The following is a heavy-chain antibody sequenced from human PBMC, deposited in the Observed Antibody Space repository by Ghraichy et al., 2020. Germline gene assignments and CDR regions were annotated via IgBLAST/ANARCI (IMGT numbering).Heavy chain of an antibody. CDR1: GYTFSNFD. CDR2: MNPVSGNT. Sequence: ASVKVSCKASGYTFSNFDIIWVRQAAGQGLEWMGWMNPVSGNTNFIQKFRGRVTLTSDISISTAYMELSALISDDTAVYYCAGGVRNLLFSDHWGHGTLVTVSS. CDR3: AGGVRNLLFSDH. D-gene: IGHD1-14*01. V-gene: IGHV1-8*01. J-gene: IGHJ4*01.